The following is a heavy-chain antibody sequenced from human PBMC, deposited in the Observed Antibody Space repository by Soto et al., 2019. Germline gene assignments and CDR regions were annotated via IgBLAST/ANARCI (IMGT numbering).Heavy chain of an antibody. D-gene: IGHD3-3*02. V-gene: IGHV1-24*01. CDR3: ATPKSPVLGFDP. CDR2: FDPEDGET. Sequence: ASVKVSCKVFGYTLTELSMHWVRQAPGKGLEWMGGFDPEDGETIYAQKFQGRVTVTEDTSTDTAYMELSSLRSEDAAVYYCATPKSPVLGFDPWGQGTRGTVSS. J-gene: IGHJ5*02. CDR1: GYTLTELS.